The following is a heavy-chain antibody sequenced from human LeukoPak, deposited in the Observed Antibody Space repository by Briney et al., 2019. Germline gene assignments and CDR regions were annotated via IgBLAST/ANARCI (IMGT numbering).Heavy chain of an antibody. V-gene: IGHV4-4*07. J-gene: IGHJ5*02. CDR2: IYTAGNT. Sequence: PSETLSLTCSVSSGFNTSHFWSWIRQAAGKRPEWIGRIYTAGNTNYSPSLRSRVTMSVDTSKNEFTLKLKSVTAADTAVYYCARDLGTLLLLEGFDPWGHGILVTVSS. CDR3: ARDLGTLLLLEGFDP. CDR1: SGFNTSHF. D-gene: IGHD3-3*01.